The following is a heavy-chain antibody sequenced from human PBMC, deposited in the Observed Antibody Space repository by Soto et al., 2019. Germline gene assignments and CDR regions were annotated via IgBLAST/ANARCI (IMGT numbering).Heavy chain of an antibody. CDR3: ARLSGIAAAGKSWFDP. J-gene: IGHJ5*02. Sequence: GGSLRLSCAGSGFTFSGYAMSWVRQMPGKGLEWIGIIYPGDSDTRYSPYVQGQVTISAAKSISTAYMQWSSLKASDTDMYYCARLSGIAAAGKSWFDPWGQGTLVTVSS. CDR2: IYPGDSDT. D-gene: IGHD6-13*01. CDR1: GFTFSGYA. V-gene: IGHV5-51*01.